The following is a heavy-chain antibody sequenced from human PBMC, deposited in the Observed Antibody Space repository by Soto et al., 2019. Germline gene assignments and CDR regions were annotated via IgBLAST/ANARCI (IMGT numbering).Heavy chain of an antibody. CDR1: GFTFSSYA. Sequence: GGSLRLSCAASGFTFSSYAMSWVRQAPGKGLEWVSAISGSGGSTYYADSVKGRFTISGDNSKNTLYLQMNSLRAEDTAVYYCAKGGYYGSGSSANPPYNWFDPWGQGTLVTVSS. J-gene: IGHJ5*02. CDR3: AKGGYYGSGSSANPPYNWFDP. D-gene: IGHD3-10*01. CDR2: ISGSGGST. V-gene: IGHV3-23*01.